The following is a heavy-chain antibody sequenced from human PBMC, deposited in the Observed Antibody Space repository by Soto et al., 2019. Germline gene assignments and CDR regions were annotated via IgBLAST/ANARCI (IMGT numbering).Heavy chain of an antibody. Sequence: ASVKVSCKASGYTFTSYGISWVRQAPGQGLEWMGWISAYNGNTNYAQKLQGRVTMTTDTSTSTAYMELRSLRSDDTAVYYCATERFVVLLAEQRGPHEFDFWGQGTLVTVSS. CDR3: ATERFVVLLAEQRGPHEFDF. CDR1: GYTFTSYG. V-gene: IGHV1-18*01. D-gene: IGHD2-15*01. CDR2: ISAYNGNT. J-gene: IGHJ4*02.